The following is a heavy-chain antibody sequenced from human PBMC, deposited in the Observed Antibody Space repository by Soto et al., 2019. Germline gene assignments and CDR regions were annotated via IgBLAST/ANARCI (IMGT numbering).Heavy chain of an antibody. Sequence: QITLKESGPTLVKPTQTLTLTCTFSGFSLSTRGVGVCWIRQPPGKALEWLAILYWDDDKRYSPPLKSRLTIPKDTVKNRVVLTTTNMDPVDTAKNFCLNKGGRDRILDYCGQGTLVTVSS. V-gene: IGHV2-5*02. CDR3: LNKGGRDRILDY. J-gene: IGHJ4*02. CDR2: LYWDDDK. CDR1: GFSLSTRGVG. D-gene: IGHD3-16*01.